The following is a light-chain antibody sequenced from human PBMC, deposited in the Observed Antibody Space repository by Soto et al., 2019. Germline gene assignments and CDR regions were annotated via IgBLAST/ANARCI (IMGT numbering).Light chain of an antibody. Sequence: DIQMTQSPSSLSASLGDRVTITCRASQSISTYLNWFQQKPGKAPKLLIYTASSLQSGVPSRFSGSGSGTDFTLTISNLQPEDFATYYCHQNYGTPLTFGGGTEVEIK. CDR2: TAS. V-gene: IGKV1-39*01. J-gene: IGKJ4*01. CDR1: QSISTY. CDR3: HQNYGTPLT.